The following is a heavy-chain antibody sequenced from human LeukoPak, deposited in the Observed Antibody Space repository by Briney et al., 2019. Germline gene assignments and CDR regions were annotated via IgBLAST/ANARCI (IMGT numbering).Heavy chain of an antibody. CDR2: IVVGSGNT. V-gene: IGHV1-58*01. J-gene: IGHJ4*02. CDR3: AASWFGEYLIFDY. D-gene: IGHD3-10*01. Sequence: SVKVSCKASGFTFTSSAVQWVRQARGQRLEWIGWIVVGSGNTNYAQKFQERVTITRDMSTSTAYMELSSLRSEDTAAYYCAASWFGEYLIFDYWGQGTLVTVSS. CDR1: GFTFTSSA.